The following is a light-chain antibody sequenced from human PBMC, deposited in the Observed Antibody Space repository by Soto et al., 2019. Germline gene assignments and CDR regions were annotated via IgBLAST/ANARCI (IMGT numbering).Light chain of an antibody. CDR1: SPNIGGNT. J-gene: IGLJ2*01. CDR3: ATWDDSLNGVV. Sequence: QTVVTQPPSASGTPGQRVTISCSGSSPNIGGNTVKWYQQVPGTAPKLLIHGDTLRPSGVPDRFSGSKSGTSASLAISGLQSEDEAEYYCATWDDSLNGVVFGGGTQLTVL. CDR2: GDT. V-gene: IGLV1-44*01.